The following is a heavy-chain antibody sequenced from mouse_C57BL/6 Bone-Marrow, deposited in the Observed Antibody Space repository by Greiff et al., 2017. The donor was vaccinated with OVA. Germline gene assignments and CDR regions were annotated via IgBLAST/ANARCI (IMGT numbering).Heavy chain of an antibody. CDR1: GYAFSSYW. D-gene: IGHD1-1*01. J-gene: IGHJ2*01. CDR2: IYPGDGDT. Sequence: QVQLQQSGAELVKPGASVKISCKASGYAFSSYWMNWVKQRPGKGLEWIGQIYPGDGDTNYNGKFKGKATLTADKSSSTAYMQLSSLTSEDSAVYFCARTGDYYGSRDYWGQGTTLTVSS. V-gene: IGHV1-80*01. CDR3: ARTGDYYGSRDY.